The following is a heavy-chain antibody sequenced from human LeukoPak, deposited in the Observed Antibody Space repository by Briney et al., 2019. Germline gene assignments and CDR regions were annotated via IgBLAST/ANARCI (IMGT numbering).Heavy chain of an antibody. CDR1: GYTYTAYY. CDR3: ARGPYSSGWYGLDY. J-gene: IGHJ4*02. Sequence: GASVKVSCKASGYTYTAYYIYWVRQAPGQGLEWMGLINPSGGSTRYAQNFQGRVTMTRDTSTSTVSMELSSLRSEDTAMYYCARGPYSSGWYGLDYWGQGTLVTVSS. V-gene: IGHV1-46*01. CDR2: INPSGGST. D-gene: IGHD6-19*01.